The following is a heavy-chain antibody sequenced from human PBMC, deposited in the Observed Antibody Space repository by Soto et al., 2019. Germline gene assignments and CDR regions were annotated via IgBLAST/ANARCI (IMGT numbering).Heavy chain of an antibody. CDR2: IYYSGST. J-gene: IGHJ4*02. V-gene: IGHV4-30-4*01. CDR1: GGSISSGDYY. CDR3: ARELPTVTTSHFGY. D-gene: IGHD4-17*01. Sequence: SETLSLTCTVSGGSISSGDYYWSWIRQPPGKGLEWIGYIYYSGSTYYNPSLKSRVTISVDTSKNQFSLKLSSVTAADTAVYYCARELPTVTTSHFGYWGQGTLVTVS.